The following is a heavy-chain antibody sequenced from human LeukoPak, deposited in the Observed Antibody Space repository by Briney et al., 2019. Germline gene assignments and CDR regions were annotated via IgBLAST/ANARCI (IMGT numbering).Heavy chain of an antibody. CDR2: IYSDNT. CDR3: ARDFSLNWFDP. Sequence: GGSLRLSCTVSGFTVSSNSMSWVRQAPGKGLEWVSFIYSDNTHYPDSVKGRFTISRDNSKNTLYLQMNSLRAEDTAVYYCARDFSLNWFDPWGQGTLVTVSS. D-gene: IGHD3-16*01. CDR1: GFTVSSNS. V-gene: IGHV3-53*01. J-gene: IGHJ5*02.